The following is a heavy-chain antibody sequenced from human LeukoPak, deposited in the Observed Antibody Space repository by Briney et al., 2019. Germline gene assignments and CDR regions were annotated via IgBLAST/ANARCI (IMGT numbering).Heavy chain of an antibody. D-gene: IGHD5-24*01. CDR1: GFTFSSYW. J-gene: IGHJ4*02. Sequence: PGGSLRLSCAASGFTFSSYWMSWVRQAPGKGLEWVANIKQDGSEKYYVDSVKGRFTISRDNAKNSLYLQMNSLRAEDTAVYYCARMAPPGPQGPIFDYWGQGTLVTVSS. V-gene: IGHV3-7*03. CDR3: ARMAPPGPQGPIFDY. CDR2: IKQDGSEK.